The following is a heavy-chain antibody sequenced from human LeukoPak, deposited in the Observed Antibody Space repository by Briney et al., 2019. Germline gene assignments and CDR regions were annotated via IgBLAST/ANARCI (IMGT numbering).Heavy chain of an antibody. Sequence: PSETLSLTCTVSGGSISSYYWSWIRQPAGKGLEWIGRIYTSGSTNYTPSLKSRVTMSVDTSKNQFSLKLSSVTAADTAVYYCAREQDDSSGYYYFDGYYFDYWGQGTLVTVSS. V-gene: IGHV4-4*07. CDR3: AREQDDSSGYYYFDGYYFDY. D-gene: IGHD3-22*01. J-gene: IGHJ4*02. CDR2: IYTSGST. CDR1: GGSISSYY.